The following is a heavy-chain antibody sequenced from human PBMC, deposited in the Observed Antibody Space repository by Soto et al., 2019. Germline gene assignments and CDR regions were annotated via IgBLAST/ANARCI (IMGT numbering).Heavy chain of an antibody. CDR1: GFTFSSYA. CDR3: AREGDGYNDY. D-gene: IGHD5-12*01. CDR2: ISYDGSSK. Sequence: GGSLRLSCAASGFTFSSYAMHWVRQAPGKGLEWVAVISYDGSSKYYADSVKGRFTISRDNSKNTLYLLMNSLRAEDTAVYYCAREGDGYNDYWGQGTLVTVSS. V-gene: IGHV3-30-3*01. J-gene: IGHJ4*02.